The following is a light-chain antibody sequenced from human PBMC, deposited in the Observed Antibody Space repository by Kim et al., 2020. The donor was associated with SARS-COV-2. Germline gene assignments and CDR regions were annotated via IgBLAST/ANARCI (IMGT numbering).Light chain of an antibody. J-gene: IGKJ4*01. CDR3: QQCQTTPLT. CDR1: QSVSTAN. CDR2: ATS. Sequence: CAGERATLSCRASQSVSTANLVWYQQKVGQAPRLLLYATSSRANGVPDRFRGGGSETEFSLTISGLEPDDFAVCYCQQCQTTPLTFGGGTKVDIK. V-gene: IGKV3-20*01.